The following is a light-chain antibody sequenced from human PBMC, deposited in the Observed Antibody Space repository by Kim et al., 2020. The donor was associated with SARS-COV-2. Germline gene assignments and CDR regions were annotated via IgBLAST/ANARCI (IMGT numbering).Light chain of an antibody. CDR2: GAS. CDR3: QQYGRSPYT. J-gene: IGKJ2*01. CDR1: QSVSSNY. V-gene: IGKV3-20*01. Sequence: EIVLTQSPGTLSLSPGERATLSCRASQSVSSNYLAWYQGKPGQAPRLLIFGASSRATGIPDRFSGSGSGTDFTLTISRLEPEDFAVYYCQQYGRSPYTFGQGTKLEI.